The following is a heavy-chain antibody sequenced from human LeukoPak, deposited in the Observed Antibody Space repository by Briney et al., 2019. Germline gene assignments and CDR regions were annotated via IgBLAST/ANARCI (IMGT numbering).Heavy chain of an antibody. J-gene: IGHJ4*02. CDR1: GGSISSNSYY. V-gene: IGHV4-39*07. CDR3: ARAHWVGATPFDY. CDR2: IYYSGST. D-gene: IGHD1-26*01. Sequence: SETLSLTCTVSGGSISSNSYYWGWIRQPPGKGLEWIGSIYYSGSTYYNTSLKSRVTISVDTSKNQFSLKLSSVTAADTAVYYCARAHWVGATPFDYWGQGTLVTVSS.